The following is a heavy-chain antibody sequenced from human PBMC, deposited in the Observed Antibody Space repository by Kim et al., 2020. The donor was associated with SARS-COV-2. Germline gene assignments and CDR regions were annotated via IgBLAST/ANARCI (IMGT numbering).Heavy chain of an antibody. D-gene: IGHD6-19*01. J-gene: IGHJ5*02. CDR3: ARWQWLVKGFDP. V-gene: IGHV1-18*01. Sequence: NYAQKLQGRVTMTTDTSTSTAYMELRSLRSDDTAVYYCARWQWLVKGFDPWGQGTLVTVSS.